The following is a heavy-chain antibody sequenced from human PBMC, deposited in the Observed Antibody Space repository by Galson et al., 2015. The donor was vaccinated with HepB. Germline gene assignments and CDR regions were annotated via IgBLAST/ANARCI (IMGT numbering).Heavy chain of an antibody. CDR2: IIPIFGIA. CDR1: GCTFSSYA. CDR3: ARDRGQYCFDY. D-gene: IGHD3-10*01. V-gene: IGHV1-69*10. Sequence: SVKVSCKASGCTFSSYAISWVRQAPGQGLEWVGGIIPIFGIAYYAQKFQGRFTITADKSTSTAYLEMSSLRSEDTAVYYCARDRGQYCFDYWGQGTLVTVSS. J-gene: IGHJ4*02.